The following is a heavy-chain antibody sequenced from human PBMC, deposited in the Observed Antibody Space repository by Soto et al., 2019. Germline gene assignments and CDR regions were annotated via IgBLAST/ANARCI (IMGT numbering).Heavy chain of an antibody. Sequence: GASVKVSCKASGGTFSSYAISWVRQAPGQGLEWMGGIIPIFGTANYAQKFQGRVTITADESTSTAYMELSSLRSEDTAAYYCARDDVVVVAATPPNYYYGMDVWGQGTTVTVSS. V-gene: IGHV1-69*13. CDR2: IIPIFGTA. D-gene: IGHD2-15*01. CDR1: GGTFSSYA. CDR3: ARDDVVVVAATPPNYYYGMDV. J-gene: IGHJ6*02.